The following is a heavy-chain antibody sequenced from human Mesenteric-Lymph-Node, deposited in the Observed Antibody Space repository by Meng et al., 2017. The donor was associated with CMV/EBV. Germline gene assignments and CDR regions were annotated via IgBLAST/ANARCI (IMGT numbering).Heavy chain of an antibody. CDR3: ARPHYYGSGSSPWFDP. J-gene: IGHJ5*02. CDR2: IYYSGST. D-gene: IGHD3-10*01. CDR1: GGSISSRRYY. V-gene: IGHV4-39*01. Sequence: QLQLQESGPGLVKPSETLSLTCTVSGGSISSRRYYWGWIRQPPGKGLEWIGSIYYSGSTYYNPSLKSRVTISVDTSKNQFSLKLSSVTAADTAVYYCARPHYYGSGSSPWFDPWGQGTLVTVSS.